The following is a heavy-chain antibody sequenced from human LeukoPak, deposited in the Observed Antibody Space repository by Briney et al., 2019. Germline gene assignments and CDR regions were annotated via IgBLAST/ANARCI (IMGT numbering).Heavy chain of an antibody. Sequence: GGSLRLSCAASGFTVSSNYMSWVRQAPGKGLEWVSVIYSGGSTYYADSVKGRFTISRDNSRNTLYLQMNSPRAEDTAVYYCARDDGAYYFDYWGQGTLVTVSS. CDR2: IYSGGST. J-gene: IGHJ4*02. CDR1: GFTVSSNY. D-gene: IGHD4-17*01. V-gene: IGHV3-53*01. CDR3: ARDDGAYYFDY.